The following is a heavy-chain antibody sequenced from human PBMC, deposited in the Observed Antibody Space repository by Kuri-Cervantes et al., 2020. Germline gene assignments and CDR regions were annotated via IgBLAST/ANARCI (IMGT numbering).Heavy chain of an antibody. Sequence: GGSLRLSCAASGFTFSSYSMNWVRQAPGKGLEWVSYISSSSSTIYYADSVKGRFTISRDNAKNSLYLQMNSLRDEDTAVYYCARSGQLQELYYYYMDVWGKGTTVTVSS. CDR3: ARSGQLQELYYYYMDV. CDR1: GFTFSSYS. CDR2: ISSSSSTI. D-gene: IGHD5-24*01. J-gene: IGHJ6*03. V-gene: IGHV3-48*02.